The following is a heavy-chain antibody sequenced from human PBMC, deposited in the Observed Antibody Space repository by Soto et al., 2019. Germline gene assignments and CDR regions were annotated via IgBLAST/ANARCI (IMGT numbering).Heavy chain of an antibody. Sequence: QVQLQESGPGLVNPSEPLSLTCTVSGASVSSGSSYWGWFRQPPGKDRRGIGYIYYSGGTNYNPALKSRVTISVDTSKNQFSLKLSSVTAADTAVYYCARGYYDSSGYGRLFDYWGQGTLVTVSS. V-gene: IGHV4-61*01. CDR1: GASVSSGSSY. D-gene: IGHD3-22*01. CDR3: ARGYYDSSGYGRLFDY. CDR2: IYYSGGT. J-gene: IGHJ4*02.